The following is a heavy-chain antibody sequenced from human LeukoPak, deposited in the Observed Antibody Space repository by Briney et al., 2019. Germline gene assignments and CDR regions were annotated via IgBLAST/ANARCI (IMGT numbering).Heavy chain of an antibody. J-gene: IGHJ4*02. V-gene: IGHV3-23*01. Sequence: GGSLRLSCAASGFAFSSYAMSWVRQAPGKGLEWVSAVSGSGGSTYYADSVKGRLTISRDNSKNTLYLQMNSLRSEDTAVYYCAKERAYYDITGYFNYWGQGSLVTVSS. D-gene: IGHD3-22*01. CDR2: VSGSGGST. CDR3: AKERAYYDITGYFNY. CDR1: GFAFSSYA.